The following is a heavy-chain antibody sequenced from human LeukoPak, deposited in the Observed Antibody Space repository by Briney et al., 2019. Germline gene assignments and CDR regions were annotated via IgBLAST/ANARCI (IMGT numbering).Heavy chain of an antibody. D-gene: IGHD2-2*02. J-gene: IGHJ4*02. Sequence: SETLSLTCAVYGGSFSGYYWSWIRQSPGKGLEWIGEINHSGSTNYNPSLKSRVTILVDTSKNQFSLKLSSVTAADTAVYYCAARHCSSTSCYKQRLNNFDYWGQGTLVTVSS. CDR1: GGSFSGYY. CDR3: AARHCSSTSCYKQRLNNFDY. CDR2: INHSGST. V-gene: IGHV4-34*01.